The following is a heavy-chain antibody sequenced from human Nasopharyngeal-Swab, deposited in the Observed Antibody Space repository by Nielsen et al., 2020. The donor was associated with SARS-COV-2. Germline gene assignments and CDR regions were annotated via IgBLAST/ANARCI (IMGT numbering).Heavy chain of an antibody. CDR3: TTDFPSQYFYYYMDV. CDR1: GFTFNNAW. Sequence: GESLKISCAASGFTFNNAWMNWVRQAPGKGLEWVGRIKSKTGGGTTDYAAPVKGRFTVSRDDSENTLYLQMNSLKTEGTAVYYCTTDFPSQYFYYYMDVWGKGTTVIVSS. D-gene: IGHD2/OR15-2a*01. CDR2: IKSKTGGGTT. V-gene: IGHV3-15*07. J-gene: IGHJ6*03.